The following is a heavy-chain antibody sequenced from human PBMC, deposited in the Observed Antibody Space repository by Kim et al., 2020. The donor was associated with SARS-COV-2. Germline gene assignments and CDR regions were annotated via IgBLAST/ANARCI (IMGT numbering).Heavy chain of an antibody. CDR3: AKDRRYYDILTGYLTPYYYYSYGMDV. CDR1: GFTFSSYG. V-gene: IGHV3-30*18. D-gene: IGHD3-9*01. CDR2: ISYDGSNK. Sequence: GGSLRLSCAASGFTFSSYGMHWVRQAPGKGLEWVAVISYDGSNKYYADSVKGRFTISRDNSKNTLYLQMNSLRAEDTAVYYCAKDRRYYDILTGYLTPYYYYSYGMDVWGQGTTVTVSS. J-gene: IGHJ6*02.